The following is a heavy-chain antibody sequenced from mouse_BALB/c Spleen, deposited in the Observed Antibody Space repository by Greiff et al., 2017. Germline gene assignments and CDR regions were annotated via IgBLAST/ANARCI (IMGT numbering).Heavy chain of an antibody. J-gene: IGHJ4*01. Sequence: EVQLVESGGGLVQPGGSRKLSCAASGFTFSSFGMHWVRQAPEKGLEWVAYISSGSSTIYYADTVKGRFTISRDNPKNTLFLQMTSLRSEDTAMYYCARANWDLYYAMDYWGQGTSVTVSS. CDR2: ISSGSSTI. CDR3: ARANWDLYYAMDY. CDR1: GFTFSSFG. V-gene: IGHV5-17*02. D-gene: IGHD4-1*01.